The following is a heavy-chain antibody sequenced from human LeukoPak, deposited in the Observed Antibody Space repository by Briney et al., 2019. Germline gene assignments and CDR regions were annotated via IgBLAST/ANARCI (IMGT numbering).Heavy chain of an antibody. CDR2: INSDGSST. J-gene: IGHJ6*04. V-gene: IGHV3-74*01. CDR1: GFTFSSCW. Sequence: GGSLRLSCAASGFTFSSCWMHWVRQAPGKGLVWVSRINSDGSSTSYADSVKGRFTISRDNAKNTLYLQMNSLRAEDTAVYYCARDRDIVVVPAAIFSGPYYYYYGMDVWGKGTTVTVSS. D-gene: IGHD2-2*01. CDR3: ARDRDIVVVPAAIFSGPYYYYYGMDV.